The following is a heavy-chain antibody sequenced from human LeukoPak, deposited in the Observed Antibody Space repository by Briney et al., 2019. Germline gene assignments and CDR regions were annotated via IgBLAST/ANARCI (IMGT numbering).Heavy chain of an antibody. CDR1: GFTFSSYS. D-gene: IGHD3-10*01. Sequence: PGGSLRLSCAASGFTFSSYSMNWVRQAPGKGLEWVSSISSSGSTIYYADSVKGRFTISRDNAKNSLYLQMNSLRAEDAAVYYCARDRSYYYGSGGDLWGQGTLVTVSS. V-gene: IGHV3-48*04. CDR2: ISSSGSTI. CDR3: ARDRSYYYGSGGDL. J-gene: IGHJ5*02.